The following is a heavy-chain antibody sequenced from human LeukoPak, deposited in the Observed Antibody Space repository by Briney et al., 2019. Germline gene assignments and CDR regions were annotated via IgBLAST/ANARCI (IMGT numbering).Heavy chain of an antibody. Sequence: GGSLRLSCAASGFTVSSNYMSWVRQAPGKGLEWVSAISGSGGSTYYADSVKGRFTISRDNSKNTLYLQMNSLRAEDTAVYYCARGGGYCTNGVCYFDYWGQGTLVTVSS. D-gene: IGHD2-8*01. CDR2: ISGSGGST. CDR1: GFTVSSNY. V-gene: IGHV3-23*01. J-gene: IGHJ4*02. CDR3: ARGGGYCTNGVCYFDY.